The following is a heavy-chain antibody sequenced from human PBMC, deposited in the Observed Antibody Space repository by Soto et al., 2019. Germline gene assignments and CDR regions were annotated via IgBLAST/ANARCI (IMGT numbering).Heavy chain of an antibody. Sequence: GGSLRLSCAASGFTFSSYSMNWVRQAPGKEQEWVSYISSSSSTTNYAYSVKGRFTISRDNAKNTLYLEMNSLRADDTAVYYCAILVHDTASSEMDTLALLAALPVAYWG. D-gene: IGHD2-15*01. CDR3: AILVHDTASSEMDTLALLAALPVAY. J-gene: IGHJ4*01. V-gene: IGHV3-48*04. CDR2: ISSSSSTT. CDR1: GFTFSSYS.